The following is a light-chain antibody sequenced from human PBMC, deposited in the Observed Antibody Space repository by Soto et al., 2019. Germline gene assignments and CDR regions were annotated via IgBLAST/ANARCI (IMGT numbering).Light chain of an antibody. Sequence: EFVLPQSPGTLSLSPGERATLSCRASQSLANSFIAWYQQKPGQANRLLIYDTSSRASGIPDRFSGSGSGTGFTLTISRLETEEFAVFYCQQYGTSEIMFGQGTRLEIK. J-gene: IGKJ5*01. CDR3: QQYGTSEIM. CDR2: DTS. CDR1: QSLANSF. V-gene: IGKV3-20*01.